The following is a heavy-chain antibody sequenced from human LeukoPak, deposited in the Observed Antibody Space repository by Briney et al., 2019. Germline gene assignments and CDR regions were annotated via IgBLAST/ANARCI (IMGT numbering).Heavy chain of an antibody. J-gene: IGHJ4*02. V-gene: IGHV1-2*02. CDR1: GYTFTGYY. Sequence: GASVKVSCKASGYTFTGYYMHWVRQAPGQGLEWMGWINPNSGGTNYAQKFQGRVTMTRDTSISTAYMELSRLRSDDTAVYYCARALGMAPTLRPLGYWGQGTLVTVSS. CDR3: ARALGMAPTLRPLGY. D-gene: IGHD5-24*01. CDR2: INPNSGGT.